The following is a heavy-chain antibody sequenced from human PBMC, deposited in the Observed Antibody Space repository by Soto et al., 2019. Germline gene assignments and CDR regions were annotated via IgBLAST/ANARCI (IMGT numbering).Heavy chain of an antibody. J-gene: IGHJ4*02. CDR2: IYSDGST. CDR3: ARSGFSIFEVVPSFDY. D-gene: IGHD3-3*01. V-gene: IGHV3-53*01. CDR1: GFNVSNNY. Sequence: AGSLSLSCAASGFNVSNNYMSWVRQAPGKGLEWVSVIYSDGSTYYADSVKGRFTISRDNSKNTVYLQMNSLRAEDTAVYYCARSGFSIFEVVPSFDYWGQGTLVTVSS.